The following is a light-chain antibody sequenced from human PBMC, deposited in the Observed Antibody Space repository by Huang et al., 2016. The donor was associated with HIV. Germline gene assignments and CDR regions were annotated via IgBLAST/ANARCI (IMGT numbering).Light chain of an antibody. Sequence: DIQMTQSPSSLSASVGDRVTITCRASQIINNYLNWYQQKPGKGPKRLIYAASSLQRWVPSRFSGSGSGTDFTLTINSLHPEDFATYYCQQSYSSPWTFGQGTKVEIK. CDR2: AAS. V-gene: IGKV1-39*01. J-gene: IGKJ1*01. CDR1: QIINNY. CDR3: QQSYSSPWT.